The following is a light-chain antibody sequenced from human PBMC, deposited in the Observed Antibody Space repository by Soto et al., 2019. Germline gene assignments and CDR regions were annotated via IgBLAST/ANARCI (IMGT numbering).Light chain of an antibody. CDR2: GAS. V-gene: IGKV3-15*01. J-gene: IGKJ5*01. CDR1: QSVSSI. CDR3: QQYKDWPPIT. Sequence: EIVMTQSPATLSVSPGERATLSCRASQSVSSILAWYQQKPGQAPRLLIYGASTRATGIPVRFSGSGSGTEFTLTITSLQSEDFAVYYCQQYKDWPPITFGQGTRLEIK.